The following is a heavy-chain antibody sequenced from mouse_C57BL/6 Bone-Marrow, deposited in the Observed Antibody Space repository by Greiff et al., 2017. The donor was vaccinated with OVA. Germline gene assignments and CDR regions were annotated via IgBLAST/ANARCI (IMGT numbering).Heavy chain of an antibody. CDR3: ARLGGFAY. Sequence: QVQLQQSGAELVRPGTSVKVSCKASGYAFTDYWMEWVKQRPGQGLEWIGGINPGSGGTNYNEKFKGKATLTADKSSSTAYMQLSSLTSEDSAVYFCARLGGFAYGGRGTLITVSA. V-gene: IGHV1-54*01. D-gene: IGHD3-3*01. J-gene: IGHJ3*01. CDR1: GYAFTDYW. CDR2: INPGSGGT.